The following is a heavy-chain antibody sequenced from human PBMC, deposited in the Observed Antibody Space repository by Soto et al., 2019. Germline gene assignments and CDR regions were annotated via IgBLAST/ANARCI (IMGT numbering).Heavy chain of an antibody. CDR3: AREGGQWLSNRGFDY. D-gene: IGHD6-19*01. V-gene: IGHV3-30*04. J-gene: IGHJ4*02. Sequence: AGGSLRLSCAAFGFTFRNYAMHWVRQAPGKGLEWVAVISFNGENKYYAESVKGRFTISRDNSENTVLLQVNNLRPEDTAVFYWAREGGQWLSNRGFDYWGLGTPVTVSS. CDR1: GFTFRNYA. CDR2: ISFNGENK.